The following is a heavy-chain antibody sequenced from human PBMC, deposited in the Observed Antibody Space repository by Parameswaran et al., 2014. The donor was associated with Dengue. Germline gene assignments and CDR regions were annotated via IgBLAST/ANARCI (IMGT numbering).Heavy chain of an antibody. Sequence: VRQMPRGKGLEWVGRTRNKANSYTTEYAASVKGRFTISRDDSKNSLYLQMNSLKTEDTAVYYCARRGSLYYYGMDVWGQGTTVTRLL. J-gene: IGHJ6*02. CDR3: ARRGSLYYYGMDV. V-gene: IGHV3-72*01. CDR2: TRNKANSYTT. D-gene: IGHD3-10*01.